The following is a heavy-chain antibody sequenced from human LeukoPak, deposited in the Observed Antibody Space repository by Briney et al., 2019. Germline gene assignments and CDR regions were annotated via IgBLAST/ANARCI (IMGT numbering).Heavy chain of an antibody. D-gene: IGHD5-18*01. J-gene: IGHJ6*02. CDR1: GFTFGDHA. CDR2: IRSKAYRGTT. Sequence: GGSLRLSCRGYGFTFGDHAMSWVRQAPGKGLEWVGFIRSKAYRGTTEYAASVKGRFTISRDDSTSIAYLQMNSLRTEDTAVYYCARGPIQLWIHNAMDVWGQGTTVTVSS. V-gene: IGHV3-49*04. CDR3: ARGPIQLWIHNAMDV.